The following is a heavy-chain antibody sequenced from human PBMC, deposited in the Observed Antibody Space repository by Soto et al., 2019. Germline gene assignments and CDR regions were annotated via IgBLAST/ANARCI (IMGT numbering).Heavy chain of an antibody. CDR1: GFTSS. CDR3: ANILVGQWLDPGGY. D-gene: IGHD6-19*01. J-gene: IGHJ4*02. CDR2: SDFSGRLT. Sequence: EVQILESGGALIQPGGSLRLSCAASGFTSSMTWVRQAPGKGLEWVSASDFSGRLTYYADSVKGRFTIFRDTSVNTLFLQMNSLRTEDTAVYYCANILVGQWLDPGGYWGPGTLVTVSS. V-gene: IGHV3-23*01.